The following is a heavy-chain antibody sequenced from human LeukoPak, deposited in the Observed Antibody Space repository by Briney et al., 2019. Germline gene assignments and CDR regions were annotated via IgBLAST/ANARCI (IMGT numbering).Heavy chain of an antibody. Sequence: PGGSLRLSCAASGFTFSSYSMNWVRQAPGKGLEWVSSISSSSSYIYYADSVKGRFTISRDNAKNSLYLQMNSLRAEDTAVYYCAKGTWLRHYYYGMDVWGQGTTVTVSS. D-gene: IGHD5-12*01. CDR3: AKGTWLRHYYYGMDV. CDR2: ISSSSSYI. CDR1: GFTFSSYS. V-gene: IGHV3-21*01. J-gene: IGHJ6*02.